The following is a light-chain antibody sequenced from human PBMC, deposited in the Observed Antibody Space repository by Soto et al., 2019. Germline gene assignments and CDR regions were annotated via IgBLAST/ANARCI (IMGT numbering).Light chain of an antibody. CDR2: GAS. V-gene: IGKV3-20*01. Sequence: VLTESPATHPVFLGERATHPLRPSQSVSDNYLAWYQQKPGQAPRLLIYGASSRATGIPDRFSGGGSGTDFTLTISRLEPEDFAVYYCQQFGSSPHTFGRGTKVDIK. J-gene: IGKJ4*01. CDR1: QSVSDNY. CDR3: QQFGSSPHT.